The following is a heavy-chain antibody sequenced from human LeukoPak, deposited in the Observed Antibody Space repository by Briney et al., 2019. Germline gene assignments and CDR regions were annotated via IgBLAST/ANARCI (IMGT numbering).Heavy chain of an antibody. CDR1: GGSINSGNYY. CDR3: ARIIPAAGFDP. D-gene: IGHD6-13*01. Sequence: SETLSLTCTVSGGSINSGNYYWGWIRQPPGKGLERIASVYYSGTAYYNPSLKSRVTISVDTSKNQFSLKLTSVTAADTAVYYCARIIPAAGFDPWGQGTLVAVSS. V-gene: IGHV4-39*07. J-gene: IGHJ5*02. CDR2: VYYSGTA.